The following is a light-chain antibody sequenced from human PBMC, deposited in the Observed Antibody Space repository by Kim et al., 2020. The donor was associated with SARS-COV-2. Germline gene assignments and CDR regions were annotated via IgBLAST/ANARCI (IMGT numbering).Light chain of an antibody. CDR2: SNN. V-gene: IGLV1-44*01. CDR3: AAWDDSLNGVI. Sequence: GQRVTISCSGSNSNNGSNTVNWYQHLPGTAPKLLIYSNNQRPSGVPDRFSGSKSGTSASLAFSGLQSEDEADYYCAAWDDSLNGVIFGGGTQLTVL. J-gene: IGLJ2*01. CDR1: NSNNGSNT.